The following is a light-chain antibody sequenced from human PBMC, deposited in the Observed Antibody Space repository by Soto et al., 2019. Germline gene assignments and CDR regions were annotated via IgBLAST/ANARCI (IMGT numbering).Light chain of an antibody. CDR1: QSVIKN. CDR2: GAS. V-gene: IGKV3-20*01. J-gene: IGKJ1*01. CDR3: QQYGSSPWT. Sequence: EIVLTQSPDGLSVSRGEGATLSCRASQSVIKNLAWFQQKPGQAPRLLIYGASTRVTGVPARFSGSGSGTDFTLTISRLEPEDFAVYYCQQYGSSPWTFGQGTKVDIK.